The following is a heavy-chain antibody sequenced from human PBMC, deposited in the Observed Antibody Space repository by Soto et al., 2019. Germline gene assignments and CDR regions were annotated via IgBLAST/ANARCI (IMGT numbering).Heavy chain of an antibody. V-gene: IGHV1-18*01. D-gene: IGHD2-2*01. J-gene: IGHJ5*02. CDR3: ARGGDIVVVPAEFDP. CDR1: GYTFTIYG. Sequence: ASVKVSGKASGYTFTIYGISCVRQSPVQGLEWMGWISAYNGNTNYAQKLQGRVTMTTDTSTSTAYMELRSLRSDDTAVYYCARGGDIVVVPAEFDPWGQGTLVTVSS. CDR2: ISAYNGNT.